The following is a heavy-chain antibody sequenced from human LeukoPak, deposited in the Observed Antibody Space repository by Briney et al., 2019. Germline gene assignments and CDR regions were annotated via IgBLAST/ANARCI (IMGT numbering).Heavy chain of an antibody. CDR3: AREEDCSSTICSDDAFDI. Sequence: SETLSLTCAVYGGSFSVYYWSWIRQPPGKGLGWIGEINHSGSTNYNPSLKSRVTISVDTSKNQFSLKLSSVTAADTAVYYCAREEDCSSTICSDDAFDIWGQGTMVTVSS. J-gene: IGHJ3*02. CDR1: GGSFSVYY. CDR2: INHSGST. V-gene: IGHV4-34*01. D-gene: IGHD2-2*01.